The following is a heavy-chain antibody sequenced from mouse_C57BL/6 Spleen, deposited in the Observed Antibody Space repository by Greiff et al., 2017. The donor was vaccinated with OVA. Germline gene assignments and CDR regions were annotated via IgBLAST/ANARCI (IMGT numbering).Heavy chain of an antibody. CDR2: IDPETGGT. V-gene: IGHV1-15*01. CDR3: TRDYYGSIFAY. CDR1: GYTFTDYE. J-gene: IGHJ3*01. D-gene: IGHD1-1*01. Sequence: QVQLQQSGAELVRPGASVTLSCKASGYTFTDYEMHWVKQTPVHGLEWIGAIDPETGGTAYNQKFKGKDILTADKSSSTAYMELRSLTSEDSAFYYCTRDYYGSIFAYWGQGTLVTVSA.